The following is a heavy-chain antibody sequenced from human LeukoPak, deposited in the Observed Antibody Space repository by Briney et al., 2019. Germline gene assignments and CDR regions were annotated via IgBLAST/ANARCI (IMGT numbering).Heavy chain of an antibody. D-gene: IGHD4-11*01. CDR1: GFTFNNYP. J-gene: IGHJ4*02. CDR3: AKATYSNYIFGQIDY. CDR2: ISGDGDT. Sequence: GGSLRLSCAASGFTFNNYPMSWVRQAPGKGLDWVSAISGDGDTKYADSVKGRFTISRDNSRNRLYLQMDSLRAEDTAVYYCAKATYSNYIFGQIDYWGQGTLVTVSS. V-gene: IGHV3-23*01.